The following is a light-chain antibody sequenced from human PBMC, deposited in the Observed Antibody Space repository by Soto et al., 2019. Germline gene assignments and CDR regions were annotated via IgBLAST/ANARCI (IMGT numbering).Light chain of an antibody. J-gene: IGKJ2*01. Sequence: DIQMTQSPSTLSASVGDRVTITCRASQSISSWLAWYQQKPGKAPKLLIYKASSLESGVPSRFSGSGSGTEFTLTISSLLPDDFATYYCHQYNSYSQTFGQGTKLEIK. CDR1: QSISSW. CDR2: KAS. V-gene: IGKV1-5*03. CDR3: HQYNSYSQT.